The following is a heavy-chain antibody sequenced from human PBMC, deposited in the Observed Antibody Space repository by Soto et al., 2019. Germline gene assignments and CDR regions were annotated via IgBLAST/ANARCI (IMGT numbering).Heavy chain of an antibody. CDR2: ISDDGSNK. J-gene: IGHJ3*02. CDR3: ARGGGYSYGTNDAFDI. V-gene: IGHV3-30*03. D-gene: IGHD5-18*01. CDR1: GFTFKTYG. Sequence: AGGSRRLSCAASGFTFKTYGMHWVRQAPGKGLEWVAVISDDGSNKYNIASVEGRFTISRDNSKNTLSLQMNSLRDEDTAVYYCARGGGYSYGTNDAFDIWGQGTMVTVSS.